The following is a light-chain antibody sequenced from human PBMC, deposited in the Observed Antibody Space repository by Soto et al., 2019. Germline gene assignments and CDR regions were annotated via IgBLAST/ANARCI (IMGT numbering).Light chain of an antibody. CDR2: AAS. CDR3: QQYDNYST. CDR1: QGISSW. V-gene: IGKV1D-16*01. J-gene: IGKJ1*01. Sequence: DIHITQSPSSVSASVGDRVTITCRASQGISSWLAWYQQKPGKAPKLLIYAASGLQSGVPSRFSGSGSGTEFTLTISSLQPDDFATYYCQQYDNYSTFGQGTKVDIK.